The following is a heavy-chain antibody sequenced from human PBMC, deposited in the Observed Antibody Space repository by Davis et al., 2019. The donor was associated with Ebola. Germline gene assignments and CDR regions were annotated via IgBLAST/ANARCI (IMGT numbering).Heavy chain of an antibody. J-gene: IGHJ4*02. CDR2: ISTYNGNT. D-gene: IGHD1-1*01. CDR3: ARDVRGITGPSEY. Sequence: AASVKVSCKASGYTFTSYAMHWVRQAPGQGLEWMGWISTYNGNTNYAQKVQGRITMTTDTSTSIAYMELRSLRSDDTARYYCARDVRGITGPSEYWGQGTLVTVSS. CDR1: GYTFTSYA. V-gene: IGHV1-18*01.